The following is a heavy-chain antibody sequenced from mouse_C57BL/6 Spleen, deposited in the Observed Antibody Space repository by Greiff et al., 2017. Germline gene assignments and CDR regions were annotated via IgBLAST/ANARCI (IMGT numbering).Heavy chain of an antibody. Sequence: QVQLKESGAELARPGASVKMSCKASGYTFTSYTMHWVKQRPGQGLEWIGYINPSSGYTKYNQKFKDKATLTADKSSSTAYMQLSSLTSEDSAVYYCAGGDSAWFAYWGQGTLVTVSA. V-gene: IGHV1-4*01. J-gene: IGHJ3*01. CDR1: GYTFTSYT. CDR3: AGGDSAWFAY. CDR2: INPSSGYT.